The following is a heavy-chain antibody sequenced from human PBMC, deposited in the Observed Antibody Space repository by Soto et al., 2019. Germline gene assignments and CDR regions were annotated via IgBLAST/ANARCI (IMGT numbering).Heavy chain of an antibody. J-gene: IGHJ6*02. Sequence: SETLSLTCTVSGGSFSKSSYYWGWIRQPPGKGLEWIGNVHYSGRTYYNPSLKSRVTISVDTSKNQFSLKLSSVTAADTAVYYCAREPRTTIFGSSHYYGMDVWGQGTTVTVSS. V-gene: IGHV4-39*07. CDR3: AREPRTTIFGSSHYYGMDV. D-gene: IGHD3-3*01. CDR2: VHYSGRT. CDR1: GGSFSKSSYY.